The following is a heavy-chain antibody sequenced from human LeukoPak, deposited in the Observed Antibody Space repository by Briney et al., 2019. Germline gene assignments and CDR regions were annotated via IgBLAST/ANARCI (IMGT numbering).Heavy chain of an antibody. V-gene: IGHV3-7*01. D-gene: IGHD3-10*01. J-gene: IGHJ3*02. CDR3: ARDRGGSVSHGFDAFDI. CDR1: GFTFSNFW. CDR2: IKQDGGEK. Sequence: GGSLRLSCAASGFTFSNFWMNWDRHAPGKVLEWVSNIKQDGGEKSYVDSVKGRFTISRANAKNSLHLQMNSLRAEDTAVYYCARDRGGSVSHGFDAFDIWGQGTMVTVSS.